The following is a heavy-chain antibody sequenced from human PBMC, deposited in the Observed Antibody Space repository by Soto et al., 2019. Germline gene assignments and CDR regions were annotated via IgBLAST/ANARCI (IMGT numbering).Heavy chain of an antibody. Sequence: GGSLRLSCVASGFTFSNYAMNWVRQAPGKGLEWVAVISYDGSNKYYADSVKGRITISRDNSRNTLYLQMNNLRAEDTAMYYCARDLGNNYGSFAYWGQGSLVTVS. V-gene: IGHV3-30-3*01. CDR3: ARDLGNNYGSFAY. CDR2: ISYDGSNK. J-gene: IGHJ4*02. CDR1: GFTFSNYA. D-gene: IGHD4-17*01.